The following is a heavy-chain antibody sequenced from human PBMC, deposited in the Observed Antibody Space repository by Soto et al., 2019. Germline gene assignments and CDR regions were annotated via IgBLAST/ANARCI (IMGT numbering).Heavy chain of an antibody. V-gene: IGHV1-69*12. Sequence: QVQVVQSGAEGKKPGTSVKVSCQASGGSFSTAAISWVRQAPGQGLEWMGGIMPIFRTADYAQKFQGRVTITADEATSKVYLVLSSLGSEDTAVYYCARDKDRPQLGGNYYYIMDVWGQGTTVTVS. CDR1: GGSFSTAA. CDR2: IMPIFRTA. D-gene: IGHD3-3*02. J-gene: IGHJ6*02. CDR3: ARDKDRPQLGGNYYYIMDV.